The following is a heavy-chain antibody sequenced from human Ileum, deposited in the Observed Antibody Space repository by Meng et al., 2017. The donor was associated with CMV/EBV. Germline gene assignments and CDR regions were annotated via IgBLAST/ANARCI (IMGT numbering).Heavy chain of an antibody. CDR3: ASGKSNLEY. J-gene: IGHJ4*02. D-gene: IGHD4-11*01. CDR2: FNHYGST. CDR1: GGSFSGYY. V-gene: IGHV4-34*01. Sequence: QVQIQGWGAGLLKPSDALSLTGAVYGGSFSGYYWSWIRQVPGKGLEWIGEFNHYGSTNYNPSLKSRVTISVDTSKNQFSLNLSSVTAADTAVYYCASGKSNLEYWGQGTLVTVSS.